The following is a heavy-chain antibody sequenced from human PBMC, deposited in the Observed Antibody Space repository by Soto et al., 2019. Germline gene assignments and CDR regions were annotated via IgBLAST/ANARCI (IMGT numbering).Heavy chain of an antibody. CDR1: GFTFSSYS. CDR3: ARAGNYDYYYMDV. CDR2: ISSTSSYI. Sequence: VQLVESGGGLVKPGGSLRLSCSASGFTFSSYSMNWVRQAPGKGLEWVSSISSTSSYIYYADSVKSRFTISRDNAKNSLYLQMNSLSADDTAVYYCARAGNYDYYYMDVWGKGTTVTVSS. V-gene: IGHV3-21*01. J-gene: IGHJ6*03.